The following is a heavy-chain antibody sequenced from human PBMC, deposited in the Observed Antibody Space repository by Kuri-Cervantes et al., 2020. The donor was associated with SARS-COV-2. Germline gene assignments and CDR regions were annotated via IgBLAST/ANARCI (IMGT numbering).Heavy chain of an antibody. V-gene: IGHV1-18*04. D-gene: IGHD3-10*02. CDR1: GYMFTTHY. J-gene: IGHJ4*02. CDR2: ISAYNGNT. Sequence: ASVKVSCKASGYMFTTHYMHWVRQAPGQGLEWMGWISAYNGNTNYAQKLQGRVTMTTDTSTSTAYMELRNLRSDDTAVYYCATIFGELDYWGQGTLVTVSS. CDR3: ATIFGELDY.